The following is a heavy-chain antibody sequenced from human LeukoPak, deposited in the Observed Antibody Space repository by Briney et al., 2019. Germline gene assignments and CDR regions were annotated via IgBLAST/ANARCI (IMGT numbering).Heavy chain of an antibody. CDR1: GGTFSSYT. CDR3: ARAPRWVNNWFHP. V-gene: IGHV1-69*13. Sequence: SVKVSCKASGGTFSSYTISWVRQAPGEGLEWMGGIIPIFGTANYAQKFQGGVTITADESTSTAYMELSSLRSEDTAVYYCARAPRWVNNWFHPWGQGPLVTVSS. CDR2: IIPIFGTA. J-gene: IGHJ5*02. D-gene: IGHD3-16*01.